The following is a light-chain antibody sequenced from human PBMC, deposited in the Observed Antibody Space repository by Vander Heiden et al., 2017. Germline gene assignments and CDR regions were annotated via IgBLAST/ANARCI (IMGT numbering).Light chain of an antibody. J-gene: IGLJ3*02. V-gene: IGLV3-9*01. CDR3: QVRDSSTNWV. CDR2: DDD. Sequence: SYELTHSLPLSVALVQTAPITFAGHRFGSRHVHWYQRKPGEAPVLVIYDDDYRPSGSPERLAGSNSGNTATLTISRVKAGDEADYFCQVRDSSTNWVFGGGTKMTVL. CDR1: RFGSRH.